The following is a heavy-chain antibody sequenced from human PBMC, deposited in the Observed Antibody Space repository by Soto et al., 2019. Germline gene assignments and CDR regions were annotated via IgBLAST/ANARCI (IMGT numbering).Heavy chain of an antibody. J-gene: IGHJ3*02. CDR3: ARLEITTSDTFDI. Sequence: QVQLQQWGAGLLKPSETLSLTCAVYGGSFSGCYWTWIRRPPGKGLEWIGEINDRGSTNYNPSLSSRVTISVDTSRIQFSLRLNSVTAADTAVYYCARLEITTSDTFDIWGQGTMVTVSS. CDR2: INDRGST. D-gene: IGHD4-4*01. CDR1: GGSFSGCY. V-gene: IGHV4-34*01.